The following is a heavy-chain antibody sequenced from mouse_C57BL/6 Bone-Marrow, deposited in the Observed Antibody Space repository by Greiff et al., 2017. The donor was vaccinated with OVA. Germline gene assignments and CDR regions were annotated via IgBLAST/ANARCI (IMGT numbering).Heavy chain of an antibody. CDR1: GYTFTDYY. CDR2: INPNNGGT. Sequence: VQLQQSGPELVKPGASVKISCKASGYTFTDYYMNWVKQSHGKSLEWIGDINPNNGGTSYNQKFKGKATLTVDKSSSTAYMELRSLTSEDSAVYYCARWELRPRWWYFDVWGTGTTVTVSS. D-gene: IGHD3-2*02. CDR3: ARWELRPRWWYFDV. J-gene: IGHJ1*03. V-gene: IGHV1-26*01.